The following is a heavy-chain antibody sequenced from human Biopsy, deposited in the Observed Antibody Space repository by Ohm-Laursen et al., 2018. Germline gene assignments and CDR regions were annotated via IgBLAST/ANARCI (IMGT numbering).Heavy chain of an antibody. Sequence: SSVKVSCKASGGPSSNYAFSWVRQAPGQGLEWVGRIVPILGHLHYAQRFQGRVSITADKSTTYVYMELSRLTSGDTAVYYCAADADGYYTEFDYWGPGTLVTVSS. CDR3: AADADGYYTEFDY. D-gene: IGHD3-3*01. CDR1: GGPSSNYA. V-gene: IGHV1-69*04. CDR2: IVPILGHL. J-gene: IGHJ4*02.